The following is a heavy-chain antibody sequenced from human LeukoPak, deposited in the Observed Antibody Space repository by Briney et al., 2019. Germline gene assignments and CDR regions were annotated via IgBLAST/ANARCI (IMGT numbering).Heavy chain of an antibody. Sequence: GGSLRLSCAASGFTFSSYWMSWVRQAPGKGLEWVANIKQDGSEKYYVDSVKGRFTISRDDAKNSLDLQMTSLRADDTPVYYCARKAYGLDVWGNGTTVTVSS. V-gene: IGHV3-7*03. CDR2: IKQDGSEK. CDR1: GFTFSSYW. CDR3: ARKAYGLDV. J-gene: IGHJ6*04.